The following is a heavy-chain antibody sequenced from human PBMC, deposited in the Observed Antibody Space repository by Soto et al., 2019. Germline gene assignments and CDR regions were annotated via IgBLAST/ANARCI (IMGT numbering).Heavy chain of an antibody. CDR2: ISGSGGST. D-gene: IGHD6-6*01. CDR3: AKDYEYSSSSPPPDAFDI. J-gene: IGHJ3*02. V-gene: IGHV3-23*01. CDR1: GFTFSSYA. Sequence: PGGSLRLSCAASGFTFSSYAVSWVRQAPGKGLEWVSAISGSGGSTYYADSVKGRFTISRDNSKNTLYLQMNSLRAEDAAVYYCAKDYEYSSSSPPPDAFDIWGQGTMVTVSS.